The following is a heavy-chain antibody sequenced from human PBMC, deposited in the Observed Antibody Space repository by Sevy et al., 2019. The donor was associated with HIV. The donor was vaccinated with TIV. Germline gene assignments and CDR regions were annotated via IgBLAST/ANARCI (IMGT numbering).Heavy chain of an antibody. CDR1: GFTFSSYG. D-gene: IGHD3-10*01. CDR3: AKGARDYYGSGTLG. J-gene: IGHJ4*02. V-gene: IGHV3-30*02. Sequence: GGSLRLSCAASGFTFSSYGMHWVRQAPGKGLEWVAFIRYDGSNKYDADSVKGRFTISRDNSKNTLYLQMNSLRAEDTAMFYCAKGARDYYGSGTLGWGQGTLVTVSS. CDR2: IRYDGSNK.